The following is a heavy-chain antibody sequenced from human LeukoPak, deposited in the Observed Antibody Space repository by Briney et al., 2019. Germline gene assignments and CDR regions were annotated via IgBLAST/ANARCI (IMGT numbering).Heavy chain of an antibody. J-gene: IGHJ6*03. CDR1: GFTFSSYW. Sequence: GGSLRLSCAASGFTFSSYWMSWVRQAPGKGLEWVANIKQDGSEKYYVDSVKGRFTISRDNAKNSLYLQMNSLRAEDTAVYYCARVTLGDYGDYYYYMDVWGKGTTVTVSS. CDR2: IKQDGSEK. CDR3: ARVTLGDYGDYYYYMDV. D-gene: IGHD4-17*01. V-gene: IGHV3-7*01.